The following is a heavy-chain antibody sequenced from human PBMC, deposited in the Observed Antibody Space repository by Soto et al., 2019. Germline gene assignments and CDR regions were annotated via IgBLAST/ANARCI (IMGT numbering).Heavy chain of an antibody. V-gene: IGHV4-39*07. Sequence: SETLSLTCTVSGGSISSSSYYWGWIRQPPGKGLEWIGSIYYSGSTYYNPSLKSRVTISVDTSKNQFSLKLSSVTAADTAVYYCASLLYDSSGYRQDYWGQGTLVTVSS. CDR3: ASLLYDSSGYRQDY. CDR2: IYYSGST. J-gene: IGHJ4*02. D-gene: IGHD3-22*01. CDR1: GGSISSSSYY.